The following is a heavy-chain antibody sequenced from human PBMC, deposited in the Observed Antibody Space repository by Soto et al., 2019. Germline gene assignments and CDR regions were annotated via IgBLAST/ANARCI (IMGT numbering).Heavy chain of an antibody. Sequence: QVQLQESGPGLVKPSETLSLTCTVSGGSISSYYWSLIRQPPGKGLEWIGYIYYSGSTNYNPSLKSRVTISVDTSKNQFSLKLSSVTAADTAVYYCARDGYGDYAGVFDYWGQGTLVTVSS. CDR1: GGSISSYY. CDR2: IYYSGST. CDR3: ARDGYGDYAGVFDY. J-gene: IGHJ4*02. D-gene: IGHD4-17*01. V-gene: IGHV4-59*01.